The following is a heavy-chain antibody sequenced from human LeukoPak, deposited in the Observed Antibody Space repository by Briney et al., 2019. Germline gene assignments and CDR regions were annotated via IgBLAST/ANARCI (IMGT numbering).Heavy chain of an antibody. V-gene: IGHV1-69*04. D-gene: IGHD4-17*01. J-gene: IGHJ5*02. Sequence: SVKVSCKASGGTFSSYAISWVRQAPGQGLEWMGRIIPILGIANYAQKFQGRVTMTRNTSISTAYMELSSLRSEDTAVYYCARGYGTTPWFDPWGQGTLVTVSS. CDR1: GGTFSSYA. CDR2: IIPILGIA. CDR3: ARGYGTTPWFDP.